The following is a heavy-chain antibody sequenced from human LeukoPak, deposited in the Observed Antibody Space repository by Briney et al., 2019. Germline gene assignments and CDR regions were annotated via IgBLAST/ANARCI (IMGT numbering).Heavy chain of an antibody. Sequence: GGSLRLSCAASGFTFSSYAMHWVRQAPGKGLEWVAVISYDGSNKYYADSVKGRFTISRDNSKNTLYLQMNSLRAEDTAVYYCARDNNYYGSGSYWDAFDIWGQGTMVTVSS. CDR3: ARDNNYYGSGSYWDAFDI. J-gene: IGHJ3*02. CDR2: ISYDGSNK. V-gene: IGHV3-30-3*01. CDR1: GFTFSSYA. D-gene: IGHD3-10*01.